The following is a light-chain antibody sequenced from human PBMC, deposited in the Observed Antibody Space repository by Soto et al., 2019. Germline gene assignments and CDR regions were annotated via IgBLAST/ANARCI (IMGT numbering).Light chain of an antibody. Sequence: QSVLTQPASVSGSPGRSITISCTGTSSDVGGYNFVSWYQQHPGKAPKLMIYEVSNRPSGVPNRFSASKSGNTPSLTISGLEAAEEADYSRRTFTTGRTLFGTGTKVNVL. J-gene: IGLJ1*01. CDR1: SSDVGGYNF. CDR3: RTFTTGRTL. V-gene: IGLV2-14*01. CDR2: EVS.